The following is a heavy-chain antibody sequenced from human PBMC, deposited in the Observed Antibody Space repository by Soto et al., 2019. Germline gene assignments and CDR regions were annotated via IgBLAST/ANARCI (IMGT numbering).Heavy chain of an antibody. CDR3: ASAQRGVVATTRQESFDY. D-gene: IGHD5-12*01. CDR2: IYYSGST. Sequence: SETLSLTCTVSGGSISSGGYYWSWIRQHPGKGLEWIGYIYYSGSTYYNTSLKSRVTISVDTSKNQFSLKLSSVTAADTAVYYCASAQRGVVATTRQESFDYWGQGTLVTVS. J-gene: IGHJ4*02. V-gene: IGHV4-31*03. CDR1: GGSISSGGYY.